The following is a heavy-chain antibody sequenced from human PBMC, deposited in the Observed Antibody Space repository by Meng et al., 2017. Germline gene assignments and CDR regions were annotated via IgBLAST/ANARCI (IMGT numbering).Heavy chain of an antibody. CDR3: ARDGGGYRYGSNFDY. J-gene: IGHJ4*02. Sequence: GQVGGFGGGVVQPGSFLRLSCATWGVTFSSDGMHGVRQAPGKGLEWVAVIWNDGRNKYYADSVKGRFTISRDNSKNTLYLQMNSLRAEDTALYYCARDGGGYRYGSNFDYWGQGTLVTVSS. D-gene: IGHD5-18*01. V-gene: IGHV3-33*01. CDR2: IWNDGRNK. CDR1: GVTFSSDG.